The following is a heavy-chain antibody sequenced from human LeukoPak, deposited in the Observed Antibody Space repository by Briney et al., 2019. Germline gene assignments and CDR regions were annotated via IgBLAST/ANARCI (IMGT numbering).Heavy chain of an antibody. D-gene: IGHD3-10*01. V-gene: IGHV1-24*01. Sequence: ASVKVSCKVSGYTLTELSMHWVRQAPGKGLEWMGGFDHEDGETIYAQKFQGRVTMTEDTSTDTAYMELSSLRSVDTAVYYCATVDFGVTAGAFDIWGQGTMVTVSS. CDR3: ATVDFGVTAGAFDI. CDR2: FDHEDGET. CDR1: GYTLTELS. J-gene: IGHJ3*02.